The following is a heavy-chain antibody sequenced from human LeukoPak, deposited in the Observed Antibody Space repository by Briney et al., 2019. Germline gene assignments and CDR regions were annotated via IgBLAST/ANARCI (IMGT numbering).Heavy chain of an antibody. CDR1: GGSFSGYY. D-gene: IGHD5-24*01. CDR2: INHSGST. V-gene: IGHV4-34*01. J-gene: IGHJ4*02. CDR3: ARSSGMATTSFDY. Sequence: SETLSLTCAVYGGSFSGYYWSWIRQPPGKGLEWIGEINHSGSTYYNPSLKSRVTISVDTSKNQFSLKLSSVTAADTAVYYCARSSGMATTSFDYWGQGTLVTVSS.